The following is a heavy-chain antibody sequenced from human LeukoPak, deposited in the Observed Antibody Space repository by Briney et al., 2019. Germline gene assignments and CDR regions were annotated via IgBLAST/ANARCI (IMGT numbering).Heavy chain of an antibody. D-gene: IGHD2-15*01. J-gene: IGHJ4*02. CDR1: GFTFSSYA. Sequence: GRSLRLSCAASGFTFSSYAMHWVRQAPGKGLEWVAVISYDGSNKYYADCVKGRFTISRDNSKNTLYLQMNSLRAEDTAVYYCARDLSVVAANFDYWGQGTLVTVSS. CDR3: ARDLSVVAANFDY. CDR2: ISYDGSNK. V-gene: IGHV3-30*04.